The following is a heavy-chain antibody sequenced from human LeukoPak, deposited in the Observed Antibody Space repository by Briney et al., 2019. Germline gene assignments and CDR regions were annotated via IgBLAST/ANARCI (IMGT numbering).Heavy chain of an antibody. CDR3: ARGRVATIRPYYFDY. CDR2: ISYDGSNK. Sequence: PRGSLRLPCAASGFTFSSYAMHWVRQAPGKGLEWVAVISYDGSNKYYADSVKGRFTISRDNSKNTLYLQMNSLRAEDTAVYYCARGRVATIRPYYFDYWGQGTLVTVSS. CDR1: GFTFSSYA. V-gene: IGHV3-30*01. J-gene: IGHJ4*02. D-gene: IGHD5-12*01.